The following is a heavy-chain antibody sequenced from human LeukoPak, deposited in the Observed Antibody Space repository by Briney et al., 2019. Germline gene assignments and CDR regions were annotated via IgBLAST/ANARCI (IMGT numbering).Heavy chain of an antibody. CDR3: ARGGKTFWYYYYGMDV. J-gene: IGHJ6*04. CDR1: GGSFSGYY. V-gene: IGHV4-34*01. CDR2: INHSGST. Sequence: SETLSLTCAVYGGSFSGYYWSWIRQPPGKGLEWIGEINHSGSTNYNPSLKSRVTISVDTSKNQFSLKLSSVTAADMAVYYCARGGKTFWYYYYGMDVWGKGTTVTVSS. D-gene: IGHD3-3*01.